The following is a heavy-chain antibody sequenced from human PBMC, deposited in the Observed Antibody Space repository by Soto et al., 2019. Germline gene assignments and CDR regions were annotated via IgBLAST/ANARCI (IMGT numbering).Heavy chain of an antibody. Sequence: QVQLVESGGGVVQPGRSLRLSCAASGFTFSSYGMHWVRQAPGKGLEVVAVIWYDGSNKYYADSVKGRFTISRDNSKNTLYLHMNSLRAEDTAVYYCAREDLDYWGQGTLVTVSS. J-gene: IGHJ4*02. V-gene: IGHV3-33*01. CDR3: AREDLDY. CDR1: GFTFSSYG. CDR2: IWYDGSNK.